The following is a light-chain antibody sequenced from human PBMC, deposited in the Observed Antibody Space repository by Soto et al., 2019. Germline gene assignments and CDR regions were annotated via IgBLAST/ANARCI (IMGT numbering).Light chain of an antibody. J-gene: IGLJ1*01. CDR2: DVK. CDR1: SSDVGGYSY. Sequence: QSVLTQPRSVSGSPGQSVTISCTGTSSDVGGYSYVSWYQQHPGKAPKLMMYDVKTRPSGIPDRFSASKSGNTASLTISGLQAEDEADYYCFSYAGSYTVVFGSGTKLTVL. CDR3: FSYAGSYTVV. V-gene: IGLV2-11*01.